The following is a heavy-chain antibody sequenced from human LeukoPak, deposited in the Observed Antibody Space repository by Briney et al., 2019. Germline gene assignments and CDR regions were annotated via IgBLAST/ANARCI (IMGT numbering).Heavy chain of an antibody. J-gene: IGHJ6*02. D-gene: IGHD6-13*01. Sequence: GGSPRLSCAASGFTFSDYYMSWIRQAPGKGLEWVSYISSSGSTIYYADSVKGRFTISRDNAKNSLYLQMNSLRAEDTAVYYCARAAAGRAYYHYGMDVWGQGTTVTVSS. CDR3: ARAAAGRAYYHYGMDV. CDR1: GFTFSDYY. CDR2: ISSSGSTI. V-gene: IGHV3-11*01.